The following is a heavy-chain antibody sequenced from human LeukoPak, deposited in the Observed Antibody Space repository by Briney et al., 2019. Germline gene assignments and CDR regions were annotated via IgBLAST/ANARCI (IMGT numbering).Heavy chain of an antibody. CDR1: GFTFRSYW. CDR2: INNDGSST. V-gene: IGHV3-74*01. D-gene: IGHD1-7*01. CDR3: TRDGDGNYPLDY. Sequence: GSLRLSCAASGFTFRSYWMHWVRQAPGKGLVWVSRINNDGSSTSYADSVNGRFTISRDNAKNTLYLQMNSLRAEDTAVYYCTRDGDGNYPLDYWGQGTLVTVSS. J-gene: IGHJ4*02.